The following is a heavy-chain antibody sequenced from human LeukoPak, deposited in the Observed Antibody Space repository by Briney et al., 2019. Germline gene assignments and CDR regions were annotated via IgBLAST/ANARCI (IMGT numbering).Heavy chain of an antibody. CDR2: ILYDGSKK. J-gene: IGHJ4*02. CDR1: GLTFSDYW. V-gene: IGHV3-30-3*01. CDR3: ARDGLTGRTDGTLDH. D-gene: IGHD1-20*01. Sequence: PGGSLRLSCAVSGLTFSDYWMHWVRQAPGEGLEWVTLILYDGSKKYYTDSVRGRFTISRDDSKNTLYLQMNSLRPEDTAIYYCARDGLTGRTDGTLDHWGQGTLVTVSS.